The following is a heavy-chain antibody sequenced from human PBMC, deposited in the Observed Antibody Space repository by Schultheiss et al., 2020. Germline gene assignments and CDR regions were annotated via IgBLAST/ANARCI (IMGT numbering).Heavy chain of an antibody. CDR1: GYSFTSYY. CDR2: IYPGDSRA. J-gene: IGHJ4*02. CDR3: ARQDGDGLYYFDF. Sequence: GESLKISCKGSGYSFTSYYITWVRQMPGKGLEWMGIIYPGDSRATYSPSFQGQVTISVDRSITTASLQWSSLKASDTAIYYCARQDGDGLYYFDFWGQGTVVTVSS. V-gene: IGHV5-51*01.